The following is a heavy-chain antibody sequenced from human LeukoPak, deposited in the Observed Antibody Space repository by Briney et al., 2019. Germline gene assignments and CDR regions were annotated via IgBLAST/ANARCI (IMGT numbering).Heavy chain of an antibody. J-gene: IGHJ4*02. CDR2: IYSGGST. D-gene: IGHD3-3*01. Sequence: GGSLGLSCAASGLTVSSTYMSWVRQTPGKGLEWVSVIYSGGSTYYADSVKGRFTISRDNSKNTLYLQMNSLRAEDTAVYYCARDLLEWYFDYWGQGTLVTVSS. CDR3: ARDLLEWYFDY. CDR1: GLTVSSTY. V-gene: IGHV3-66*01.